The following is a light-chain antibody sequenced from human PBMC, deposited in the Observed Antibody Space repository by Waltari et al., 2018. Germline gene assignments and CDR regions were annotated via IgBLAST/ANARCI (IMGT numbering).Light chain of an antibody. Sequence: QSALPQPPSASGSPGQSVTISCTGTRSDVGVYNYVSWYHQHPGKAPKLMIYEASTRPSGVPDRFSGSKSGNTASLTVSGLQAEDEADYYCSSYAGSNDVAFGGGTKLSVL. J-gene: IGLJ2*01. CDR3: SSYAGSNDVA. CDR1: RSDVGVYNY. CDR2: EAS. V-gene: IGLV2-8*01.